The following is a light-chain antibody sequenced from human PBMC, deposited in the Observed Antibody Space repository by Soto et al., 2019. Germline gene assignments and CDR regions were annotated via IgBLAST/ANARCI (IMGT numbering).Light chain of an antibody. J-gene: IGLJ2*01. CDR3: AAWDGSLNGVI. Sequence: QLVLTQPPSASGTPGQRVTISCSGRSSNIGSNTVNWYQQLPGTAPKLLIYSNNQRPSGVPDRFSGSKSGTSASLAISGLQSEDEADYYCAAWDGSLNGVIFGGGTKLTVL. CDR1: SSNIGSNT. CDR2: SNN. V-gene: IGLV1-44*01.